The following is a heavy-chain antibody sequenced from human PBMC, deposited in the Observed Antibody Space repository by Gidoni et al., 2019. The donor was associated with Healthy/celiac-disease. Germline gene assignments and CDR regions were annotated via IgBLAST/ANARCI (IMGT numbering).Heavy chain of an antibody. CDR2: RGYDGSNK. CDR3: ARDAGYCSSTSCYWYYYYGMDV. CDR1: GFTFSSYG. D-gene: IGHD2-2*01. V-gene: IGHV3-33*01. Sequence: QVQLVESGGGVVQPGRSLRLSCAASGFTFSSYGMHWVRQAPGKGLEWVAVRGYDGSNKYYADSVKGRFTISRDNSKNTLYLQMNSLRAEDTAVYYCARDAGYCSSTSCYWYYYYGMDVWGQGTTVTVSS. J-gene: IGHJ6*02.